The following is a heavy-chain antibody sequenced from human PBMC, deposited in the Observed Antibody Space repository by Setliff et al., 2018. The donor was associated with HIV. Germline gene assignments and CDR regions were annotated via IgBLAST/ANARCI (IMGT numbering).Heavy chain of an antibody. V-gene: IGHV4-39*01. CDR3: ARLGDSGYDFRGYFDY. D-gene: IGHD5-12*01. CDR1: GGSVSDTSYY. Sequence: PSETLSLTCTVSGGSVSDTSYYWGWIRQPPGKGLEWLANVYYSGGTYYNPSHNSRVTISVDTSRNQFSLKLTSVTAADTALYFCARLGDSGYDFRGYFDYWGQGKLVTVSS. CDR2: VYYSGGT. J-gene: IGHJ4*02.